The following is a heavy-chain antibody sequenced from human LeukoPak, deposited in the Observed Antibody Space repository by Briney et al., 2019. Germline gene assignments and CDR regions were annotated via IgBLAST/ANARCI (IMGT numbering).Heavy chain of an antibody. V-gene: IGHV3-43*02. CDR3: ARVTIGGMDV. Sequence: PGGSLRLSCAASGFTSDDYAMHWVRQAPGKGLEWASLISGDGGSTYYADSVKGRFTISRDNSKNSLYLQMNSLRTEDTALYFCARVTIGGMDVWGQGTTVTVSS. CDR2: ISGDGGST. J-gene: IGHJ6*02. CDR1: GFTSDDYA.